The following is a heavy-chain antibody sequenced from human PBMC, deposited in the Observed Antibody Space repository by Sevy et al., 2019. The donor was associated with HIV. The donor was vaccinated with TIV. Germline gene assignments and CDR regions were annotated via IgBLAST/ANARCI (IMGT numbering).Heavy chain of an antibody. V-gene: IGHV3-13*01. CDR2: IGTLLDT. Sequence: GGSLRLSCAASGFTFSTYDMHWVRQVAGEGLEWVSGIGTLLDTYYAASVKGRFIISRDNAKNSLFLQMNSLRAGDTAIYYCARACTAAGYKTGPIDAFDVWGHGTVVTVSS. CDR3: ARACTAAGYKTGPIDAFDV. J-gene: IGHJ3*01. D-gene: IGHD6-13*01. CDR1: GFTFSTYD.